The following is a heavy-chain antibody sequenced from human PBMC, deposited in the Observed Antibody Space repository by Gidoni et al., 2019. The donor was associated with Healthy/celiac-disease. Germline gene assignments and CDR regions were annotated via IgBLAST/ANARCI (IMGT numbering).Heavy chain of an antibody. D-gene: IGHD2-2*01. J-gene: IGHJ4*02. V-gene: IGHV1-69*01. CDR2: IIPIFGTA. Sequence: QVQLVQSGAEVKKPGSSVKVSCKASGGTFSSYAISWVRQAPGQGLEWMGGIIPIFGTANYAQKFQGRVTITADESTSTAYMELSSLRSEDTAVYYCARDAGRYCSSTSCPGGFDYWGQGTLVTVSS. CDR3: ARDAGRYCSSTSCPGGFDY. CDR1: GGTFSSYA.